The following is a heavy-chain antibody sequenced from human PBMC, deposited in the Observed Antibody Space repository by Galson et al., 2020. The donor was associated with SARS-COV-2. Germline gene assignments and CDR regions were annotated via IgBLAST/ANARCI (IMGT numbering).Heavy chain of an antibody. V-gene: IGHV3-30-3*01. D-gene: IGHD2-15*01. Sequence: TGGSLTLSCAVSGFNFIIYSVHWVRQAPGKGLEWVAVISSDGYNEYYADSVKGRFTISRDNSKYTVSLQMNSLTTEDTAVYYCARGNGYCSGVSCVRPRVGMDVWGQGTTVTVSS. J-gene: IGHJ6*02. CDR3: ARGNGYCSGVSCVRPRVGMDV. CDR1: GFNFIIYS. CDR2: ISSDGYNE.